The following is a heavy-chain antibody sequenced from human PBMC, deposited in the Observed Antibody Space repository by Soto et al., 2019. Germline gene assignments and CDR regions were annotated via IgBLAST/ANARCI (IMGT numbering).Heavy chain of an antibody. CDR3: ARDAAYRGTYYSFDY. CDR2: ISYDGKYR. CDR1: GFTFSTYS. J-gene: IGHJ4*02. V-gene: IGHV3-30*04. D-gene: IGHD1-26*01. Sequence: PGWSLRLSCAASGFTFSTYSLHWVRQAPGKGLEWVAVISYDGKYRYYADSVRGRFTISRDDSKNTLSLQVSSLRPDDTAVYYCARDAAYRGTYYSFDYRGQGTLVTVSS.